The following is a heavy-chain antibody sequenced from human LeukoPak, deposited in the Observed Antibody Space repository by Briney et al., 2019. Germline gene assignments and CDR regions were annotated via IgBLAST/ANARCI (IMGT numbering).Heavy chain of an antibody. CDR1: GFTFSSYW. Sequence: PGGSLRLSCAASGFTFSSYWMHWVRQAPGKGLVWVSRINSDGSTTNYADYVKGRFTISRDNAKNTLYLQMNSLRAEDTAVYYCAKEFQYYYDSSGYVFDYWGQGTLVTVSS. CDR3: AKEFQYYYDSSGYVFDY. D-gene: IGHD3-22*01. CDR2: INSDGSTT. J-gene: IGHJ4*02. V-gene: IGHV3-74*01.